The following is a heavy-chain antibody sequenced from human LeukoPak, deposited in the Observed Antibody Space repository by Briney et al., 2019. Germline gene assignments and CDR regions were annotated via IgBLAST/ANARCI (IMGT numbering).Heavy chain of an antibody. V-gene: IGHV4-34*01. D-gene: IGHD4-23*01. J-gene: IGHJ4*02. CDR1: GGSFSGYY. CDR3: ARGTGTVVTAFDY. CDR2: IYHSGST. Sequence: SETLSLTCAVYGGSFSGYYWSWIRQPPGKGLEWIGEIYHSGSTNYNPSLKSRVTISVDKSKNQFSLKLSSVTAADTAVYYCARGTGTVVTAFDYWGQGTLVTVSS.